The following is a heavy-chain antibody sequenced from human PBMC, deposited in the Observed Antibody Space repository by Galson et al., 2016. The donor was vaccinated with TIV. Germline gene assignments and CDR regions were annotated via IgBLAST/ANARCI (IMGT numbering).Heavy chain of an antibody. CDR2: IYGSGSIT. CDR3: AKRKNYGGDAFEN. CDR1: GFTFSTYA. V-gene: IGHV3-23*01. Sequence: LRLSCATSGFTFSTYAMGWVRQAPGKGLEWVSGIYGSGSITYFADSVKGRFTISRDNSKNTLYLQMNSLRAGDTAVYYCAKRKNYGGDAFENWGQGTLVTVSS. D-gene: IGHD4-23*01. J-gene: IGHJ3*02.